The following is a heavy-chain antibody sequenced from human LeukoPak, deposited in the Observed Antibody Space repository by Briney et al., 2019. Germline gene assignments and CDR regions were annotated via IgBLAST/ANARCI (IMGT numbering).Heavy chain of an antibody. J-gene: IGHJ6*02. V-gene: IGHV4-34*01. Sequence: PSETLSLTCAVYGGSFSGYYWSWIRQPPGKGLEWIGEINHSGSTNYNPSLKSRVTISVDTSKNQFSLKLSSVTAADTAAYYCARGLPHYDILTGYYPKYYYYGMDVWGQGTTVTVSS. CDR2: INHSGST. D-gene: IGHD3-9*01. CDR3: ARGLPHYDILTGYYPKYYYYGMDV. CDR1: GGSFSGYY.